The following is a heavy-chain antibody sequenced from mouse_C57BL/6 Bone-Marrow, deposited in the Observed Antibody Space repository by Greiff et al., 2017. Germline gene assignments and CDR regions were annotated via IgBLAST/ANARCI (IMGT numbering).Heavy chain of an antibody. CDR1: GFTFSDFY. V-gene: IGHV7-1*01. CDR3: ARDAGLGRYWYFDV. Sequence: EVQLVESGGGLVQSGRSLRLSCATSGFTFSDFYMEWVRQAPGKGLEWIAASRNKANDYTTEYSASVKGRFIVSRDTSQSILYLQMNALRAEDTAIYYGARDAGLGRYWYFDVWGTGTTVTVSS. D-gene: IGHD3-1*01. J-gene: IGHJ1*03. CDR2: SRNKANDYTT.